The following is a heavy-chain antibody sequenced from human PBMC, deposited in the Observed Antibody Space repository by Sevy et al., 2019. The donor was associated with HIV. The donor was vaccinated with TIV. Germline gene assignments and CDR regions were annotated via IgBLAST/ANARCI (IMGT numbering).Heavy chain of an antibody. Sequence: SETLSLTCAVSGYSISSGYYWGWIRQPPGKGLEWIGSIYHSGSTYYNPSFKSRVTISVDTSKNQFSLKLSSVTAADTAVYYCARDCSSTSCYTYWGQGTLVTVSS. CDR3: ARDCSSTSCYTY. V-gene: IGHV4-38-2*02. CDR1: GYSISSGYY. J-gene: IGHJ4*02. D-gene: IGHD2-2*02. CDR2: IYHSGST.